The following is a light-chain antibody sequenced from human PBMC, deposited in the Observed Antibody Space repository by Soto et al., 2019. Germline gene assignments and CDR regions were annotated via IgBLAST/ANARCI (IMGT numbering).Light chain of an antibody. CDR1: SSNIGGNS. Sequence: QSVMTQPPSVSAAPGQKVTISCSGSSSNIGGNSVSWYQQLPGTAPKLLIYDDNKRPSGIPDRFSGSKSGTSATLGITGFQTGDGADYYCGSWESSLGAYFSGTGTKPTVL. CDR3: GSWESSLGAYF. CDR2: DDN. V-gene: IGLV1-51*01. J-gene: IGLJ1*01.